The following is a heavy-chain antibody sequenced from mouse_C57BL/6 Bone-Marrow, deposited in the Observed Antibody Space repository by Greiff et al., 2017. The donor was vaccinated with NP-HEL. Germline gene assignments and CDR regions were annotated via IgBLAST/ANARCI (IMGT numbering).Heavy chain of an antibody. CDR3: ARGRDYYGSSYWYFDV. Sequence: QVQLQQPGAELVKPGASVKMSCKASGYTFTSYWITWVKQRPGQGLEWIGDIYPGSGSTNYNEKFKSKATLTVDPSSSTAYMQLSSLTSEDSAVYYCARGRDYYGSSYWYFDVWGTGTTVTVSS. V-gene: IGHV1-55*01. CDR1: GYTFTSYW. D-gene: IGHD1-1*01. CDR2: IYPGSGST. J-gene: IGHJ1*03.